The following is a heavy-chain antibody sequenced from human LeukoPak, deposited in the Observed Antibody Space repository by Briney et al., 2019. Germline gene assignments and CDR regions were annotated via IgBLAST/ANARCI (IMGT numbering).Heavy chain of an antibody. CDR1: GGTFSSYA. Sequence: SVKVSCKASGGTFSSYAISWVRQAPGQGLEWMGGIIPIFGTVNYAQKFQGRVTITADESTSTAYMELSSLRSEDTAVYYCARGPNYYDSSGYPPFDYWGQGTLVTVSS. D-gene: IGHD3-22*01. J-gene: IGHJ4*02. V-gene: IGHV1-69*13. CDR3: ARGPNYYDSSGYPPFDY. CDR2: IIPIFGTV.